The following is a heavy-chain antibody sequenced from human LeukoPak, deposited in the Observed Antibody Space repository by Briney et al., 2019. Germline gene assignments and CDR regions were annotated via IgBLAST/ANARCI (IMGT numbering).Heavy chain of an antibody. CDR1: GFTFSGSA. Sequence: PGGSLRLSCAASGFTFSGSAMHWVRQASGKGLEWVGRIRSKANSHATAYAASVKGRFTISRDDSKNTAYLQMNSLKTEDTAVYFCTSHIVGATPIDYWGQGTLVTVSS. CDR3: TSHIVGATPIDY. V-gene: IGHV3-73*01. J-gene: IGHJ4*02. CDR2: IRSKANSHAT. D-gene: IGHD1-26*01.